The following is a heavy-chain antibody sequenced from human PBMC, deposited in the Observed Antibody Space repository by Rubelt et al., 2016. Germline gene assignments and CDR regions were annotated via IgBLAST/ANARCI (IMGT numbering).Heavy chain of an antibody. J-gene: IGHJ5*02. CDR3: ARGPGTELHYNWFAP. V-gene: IGHV1-3*01. CDR1: GYTFTNYA. CDR2: INAGNDNT. D-gene: IGHD3-10*01. Sequence: QVQLVQSGAEVKKPGASVKVSCQASGYTFTNYAMHWLRQAPGQRLEWMGWINAGNDNTKYSQEFQGRVIITRATSASTAYMELSSLRSEDTAVDYCARGPGTELHYNWFAPWGQGTLRIVSS.